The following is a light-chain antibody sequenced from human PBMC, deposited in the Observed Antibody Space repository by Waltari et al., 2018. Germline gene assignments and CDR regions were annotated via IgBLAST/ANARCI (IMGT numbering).Light chain of an antibody. Sequence: IQLTQSPSSLSASVGDRVTITFRARQAISSYLAWYQQKSGTAPKPLIYAASTLQSGVPSRFSGRGSGTDFTLTISSLQPEDFATYYCQQLNSYPLTFGPGTRVDIK. J-gene: IGKJ3*01. V-gene: IGKV1-9*01. CDR2: AAS. CDR1: QAISSY. CDR3: QQLNSYPLT.